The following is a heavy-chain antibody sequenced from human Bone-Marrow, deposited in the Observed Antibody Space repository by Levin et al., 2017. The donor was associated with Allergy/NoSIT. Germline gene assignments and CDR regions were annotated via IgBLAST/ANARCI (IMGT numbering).Heavy chain of an antibody. D-gene: IGHD2-2*01. J-gene: IGHJ6*02. CDR3: AKQRSTSYYYYYNGMDV. Sequence: GGSLGLSCATSGFTFSNFAIHWVRQAPAKGLEWVAVISSDAINKYYTNSVKGRFTISRDNSKNTVYLQMNSLRGEDTAVYYCAKQRSTSYYYYYNGMDVWGQGTTVTISS. CDR2: ISSDAINK. V-gene: IGHV3-30*18. CDR1: GFTFSNFA.